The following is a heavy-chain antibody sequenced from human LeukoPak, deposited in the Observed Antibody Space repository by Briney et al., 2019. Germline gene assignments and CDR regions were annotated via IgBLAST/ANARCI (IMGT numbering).Heavy chain of an antibody. D-gene: IGHD5-12*01. Sequence: PSETLSLTCTVSGGSISSNYWSWIRQPPEKGLEWIGYIYNSGGINYNPSLKSRVAISADTSKNQFSLKLNSVTAADTAVYYCARTSGYTYFDYWGQGTLVTVSS. CDR2: IYNSGGI. CDR3: ARTSGYTYFDY. V-gene: IGHV4-59*01. J-gene: IGHJ4*02. CDR1: GGSISSNY.